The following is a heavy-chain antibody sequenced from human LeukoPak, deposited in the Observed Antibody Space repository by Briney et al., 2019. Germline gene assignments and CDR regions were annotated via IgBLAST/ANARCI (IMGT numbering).Heavy chain of an antibody. CDR3: ARDLSWYDFWSGYYYYYYMDV. V-gene: IGHV6-1*01. CDR2: TYYKSKWYN. Sequence: SQTLSLTCAISGDSVPSNIAAWHWIRQSPSRGLEWLGRTYYKSKWYNDYAVSVKSRITINPDTSKNQFSLQLNSVTPEDTAVYYCARDLSWYDFWSGYYYYYYMDVWGKGTTVTVSS. D-gene: IGHD3-3*01. J-gene: IGHJ6*03. CDR1: GDSVPSNIAA.